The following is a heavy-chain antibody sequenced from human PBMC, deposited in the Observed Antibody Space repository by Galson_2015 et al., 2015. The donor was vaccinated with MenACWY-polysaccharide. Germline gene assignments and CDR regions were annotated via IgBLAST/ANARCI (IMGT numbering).Heavy chain of an antibody. D-gene: IGHD3-10*02. CDR3: AREGSRIVFHAFDV. Sequence: SLRLSCAASGLTFRGSGMHWVRQAPGKGLEWVAVIQYDGSQKQYIDSVKGRFTISRDNSKNTLYLEVNSLRAEDTALYYCAREGSRIVFHAFDVWGQGTMVTVSS. V-gene: IGHV3-33*01. CDR2: IQYDGSQK. J-gene: IGHJ3*01. CDR1: GLTFRGSG.